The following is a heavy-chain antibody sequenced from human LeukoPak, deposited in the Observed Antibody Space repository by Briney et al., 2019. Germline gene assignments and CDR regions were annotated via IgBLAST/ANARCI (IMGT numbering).Heavy chain of an antibody. CDR3: ASGNYDFWSGYYFRWFDP. CDR1: GGSISSGGYY. CDR2: IYHSGST. V-gene: IGHV4-30-2*01. Sequence: SQTLSLTCTVSGGSISSGGYYWSWIRQPPGKGLEWIGYIYHSGSTYYNPSLKSRVTISVDRSKNQFSLKLSSVTAADTAVYYCASGNYDFWSGYYFRWFDPWGQGTLVTVSS. D-gene: IGHD3-3*01. J-gene: IGHJ5*02.